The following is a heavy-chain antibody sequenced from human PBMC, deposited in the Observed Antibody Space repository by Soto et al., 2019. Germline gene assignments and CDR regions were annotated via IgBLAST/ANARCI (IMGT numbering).Heavy chain of an antibody. CDR1: GYTFTGYY. CDR2: INPNSGGT. V-gene: IGHV1-2*02. J-gene: IGHJ4*02. D-gene: IGHD6-19*01. Sequence: ASVKVSCKASGYTFTGYYMHWVRQAPGQGLEWMGWINPNSGGTNYAQKFQGRVTMTGDTSISTAYMELSRLRSDDTAVYYCTLLYRSGWYPGLANFDYWAQGTLVTVSS. CDR3: TLLYRSGWYPGLANFDY.